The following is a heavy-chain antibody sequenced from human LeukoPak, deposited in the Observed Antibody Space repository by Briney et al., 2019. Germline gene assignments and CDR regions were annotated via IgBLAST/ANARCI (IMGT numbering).Heavy chain of an antibody. D-gene: IGHD5-18*01. CDR2: INPNSGGT. J-gene: IGHJ4*02. V-gene: IGHV1-2*02. CDR3: ARDSGGYSYGKQLDY. CDR1: GYTFTGYY. Sequence: ASVKVSCKASGYTFTGYYMHWVRQAPGQGLEWMGWINPNSGGTNYAQKFQGRVTMTRDTSISTAYMELSRLRSDDTAVYYCARDSGGYSYGKQLDYWGQGTLVTVSS.